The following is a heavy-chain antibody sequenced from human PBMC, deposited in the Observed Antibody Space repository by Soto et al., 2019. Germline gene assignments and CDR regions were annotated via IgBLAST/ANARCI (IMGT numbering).Heavy chain of an antibody. D-gene: IGHD3-3*02. CDR3: AKGGHFYHYDL. V-gene: IGHV3-23*01. Sequence: ERQLLESGGNLVQPGGSLRLSCAASGLTFGAYAMTWVRQAPGKGLEWVSTISGNGDDPFYADSVRGRFTISRDNFNNIQYLQMDSLRADDTAVYYCAKGGHFYHYDLWGRGTRVTVSS. CDR2: ISGNGDDP. CDR1: GLTFGAYA. J-gene: IGHJ2*01.